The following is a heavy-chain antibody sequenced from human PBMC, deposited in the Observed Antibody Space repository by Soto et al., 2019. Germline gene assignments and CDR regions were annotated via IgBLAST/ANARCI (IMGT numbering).Heavy chain of an antibody. V-gene: IGHV4-4*02. J-gene: IGHJ4*02. D-gene: IGHD2-15*01. CDR1: GGSLSDNW. CDR2: IYHSGTT. Sequence: QVQLQESGPGLVKPSGTLSLTCAVAGGSLSDNWWSWVRQAPGKGLEWIGEIYHSGTTYYNPSLKGRVIIRGDKSASQISLTLSSVTAADTAVYYCARHVAVPRTRGFDYWGQGALVAVSS. CDR3: ARHVAVPRTRGFDY.